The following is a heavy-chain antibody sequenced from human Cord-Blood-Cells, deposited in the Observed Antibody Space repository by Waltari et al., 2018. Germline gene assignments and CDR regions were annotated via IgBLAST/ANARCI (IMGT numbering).Heavy chain of an antibody. J-gene: IGHJ5*02. CDR1: GGSFSGYY. CDR2: INHSGST. CDR3: AGGFCSGGSCYKHNWFDP. D-gene: IGHD2-15*01. V-gene: IGHV4-34*01. Sequence: QVQLQQWGAGLLKPSETLSLTCAVYGGSFSGYYWSWIRQPPGKGLEWIGEINHSGSTNYNPALKSRVTISVDTSKNQVSLKLSSVAAADTAVYSCAGGFCSGGSCYKHNWFDPWGQGTLVTVSS.